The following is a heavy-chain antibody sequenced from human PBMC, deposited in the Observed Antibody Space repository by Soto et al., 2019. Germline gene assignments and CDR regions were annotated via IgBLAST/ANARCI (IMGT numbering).Heavy chain of an antibody. CDR2: IDWDDDK. J-gene: IGHJ4*02. D-gene: IGHD1-26*01. CDR1: GFSLSTSGMC. CDR3: AGIQGRGSNYRNY. V-gene: IGHV2-70*13. Sequence: SGPTLVNPTQTLTLTCTFSGFSLSTSGMCVSWIRQPPGKALEWLALIDWDDDKYYSTSLKTRLTISKDTSKNQVVLTMTNMEPVAPATYYCAGIQGRGSNYRNYWGQETLVTSSS.